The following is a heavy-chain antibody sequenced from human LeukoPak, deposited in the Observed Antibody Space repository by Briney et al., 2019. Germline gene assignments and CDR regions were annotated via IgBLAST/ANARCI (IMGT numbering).Heavy chain of an antibody. CDR2: ISGSGGDT. D-gene: IGHD1-26*01. V-gene: IGHV3-23*01. CDR3: IKARVSSGRYYGFDR. CDR1: GFTFAGSA. Sequence: GGSLRLSCAASGFTFAGSAMGWVRQAPGKGLECVSSISGSGGDTYYADSVKGRFTISTDSSKNTLYLQMNSRRTEDTAVYYYIKARVSSGRYYGFDRWGQGTLVTASS. J-gene: IGHJ5*02.